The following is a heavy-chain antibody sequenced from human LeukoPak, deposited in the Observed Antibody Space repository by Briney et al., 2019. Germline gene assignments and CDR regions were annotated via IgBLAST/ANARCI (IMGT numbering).Heavy chain of an antibody. CDR2: ISKDGTEK. CDR1: GFTFSSYP. D-gene: IGHD6-19*01. J-gene: IGHJ4*02. CDR3: AREGSSGWYPY. V-gene: IGHV3-30*17. Sequence: QAGGSLRLSCAASGFTFSSYPLHWVRQAPGKGLDWMAVISKDGTEKHYADSVKGRFTISRDNSENTLYFQMNSLRAEDTAIYFCAREGSSGWYPYWGQGTLVTVSS.